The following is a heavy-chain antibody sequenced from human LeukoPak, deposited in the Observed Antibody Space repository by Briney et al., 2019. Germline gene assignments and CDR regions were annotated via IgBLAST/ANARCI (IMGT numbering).Heavy chain of an antibody. D-gene: IGHD3-10*01. CDR1: GFTFSSYA. V-gene: IGHV3-48*01. Sequence: PGGSLRLSCAASGFTFSSYAMSWVRQAPGKGLEWVSYITTTSKTKLYTDSVRGRFTISRDNAKNSLYLQMNSLTAEDTAVYYCARWDSLGSGVDCWGQGTLVTVSS. CDR2: ITTTSKTK. CDR3: ARWDSLGSGVDC. J-gene: IGHJ4*02.